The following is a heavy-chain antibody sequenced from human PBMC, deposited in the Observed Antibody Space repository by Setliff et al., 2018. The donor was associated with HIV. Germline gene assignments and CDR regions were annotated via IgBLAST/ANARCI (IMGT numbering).Heavy chain of an antibody. CDR1: GVSFSGYY. J-gene: IGHJ5*02. Sequence: KPSETLSLTCAVYGVSFSGYYWNWIRQTPGKGLEWIGEIDHSGSTNYNPSLKSRVTISLDTPKNQFSLRLTSVTAADTAVYYCARGVYSSGWYLLTRLDPWGQGVLVTVSS. D-gene: IGHD6-19*01. V-gene: IGHV4-34*01. CDR2: IDHSGST. CDR3: ARGVYSSGWYLLTRLDP.